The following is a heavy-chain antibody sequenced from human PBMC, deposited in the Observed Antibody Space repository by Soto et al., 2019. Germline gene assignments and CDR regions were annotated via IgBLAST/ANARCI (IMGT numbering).Heavy chain of an antibody. D-gene: IGHD6-13*01. CDR1: GFTFGSYP. J-gene: IGHJ4*02. Sequence: EVQLVESGGGLVQPGGSLRLSCAASGFTFGSYPMHWVRQAPGKGLEYVSAISTNGDSTFYAKSVKGRFTISRDNSKNTLYLQMGSLRAEDMGVYYCAREGMSRPRWVFDYWGQGTRVTAAS. CDR3: AREGMSRPRWVFDY. CDR2: ISTNGDST. V-gene: IGHV3-64*01.